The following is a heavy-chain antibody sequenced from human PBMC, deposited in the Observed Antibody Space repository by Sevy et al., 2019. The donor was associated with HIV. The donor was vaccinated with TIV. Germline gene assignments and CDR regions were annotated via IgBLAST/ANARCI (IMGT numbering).Heavy chain of an antibody. CDR2: ITSTGDTI. J-gene: IGHJ4*02. CDR3: ATMDPSPAYFDY. V-gene: IGHV3-48*01. CDR1: GFPFTSYS. Sequence: GGSLRLSCAASGFPFTSYSMNWVRQAPGKGLEWISYITSTGDTIFYADSVKGRFTNSRDNAKNSLFLQMNSLRADDTAVYYCATMDPSPAYFDYWGQGTLVTVSS.